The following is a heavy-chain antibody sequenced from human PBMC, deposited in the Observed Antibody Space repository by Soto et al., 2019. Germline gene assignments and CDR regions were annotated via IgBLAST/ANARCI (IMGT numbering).Heavy chain of an antibody. D-gene: IGHD1-1*01. CDR2: INWNGGST. CDR1: GFTFDDYG. Sequence: GGSLRLSCAASGFTFDDYGMSWVRQAPGKGLEWVSGINWNGGSTGYADSVKGRLTISRDNAKNSLYLQMNSLRAEDTALYHCARSLQLELGSDYYYMDVWGKGTTVTVSS. V-gene: IGHV3-20*01. J-gene: IGHJ6*03. CDR3: ARSLQLELGSDYYYMDV.